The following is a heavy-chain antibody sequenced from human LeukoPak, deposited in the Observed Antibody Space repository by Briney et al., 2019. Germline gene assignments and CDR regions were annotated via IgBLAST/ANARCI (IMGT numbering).Heavy chain of an antibody. J-gene: IGHJ4*02. CDR2: IKEDGSDK. D-gene: IGHD5-12*01. Sequence: GGSLRLSCAASGFAFSNYWMTWVRQAPGKGLEWVANIKEDGSDKYYVDSVKGRFTISGDNAKNSLYLQMNSLRAEDTAVYYCARDSAGYDYWGQGTLVTVSS. CDR1: GFAFSNYW. V-gene: IGHV3-7*01. CDR3: ARDSAGYDY.